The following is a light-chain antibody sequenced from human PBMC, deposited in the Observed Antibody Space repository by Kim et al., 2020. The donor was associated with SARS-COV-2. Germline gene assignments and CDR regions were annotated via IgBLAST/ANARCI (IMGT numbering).Light chain of an antibody. Sequence: EIVMTQSPATLSVSPGESATLSCMASQSVSSKLAWYQQKPGQAPRLLIYGASTTATGVPARFSGSGSGTEFTLTISSLQSEDFAVYYCQQYNNWPPWTFGQGTTVEI. CDR2: GAS. J-gene: IGKJ1*01. CDR1: QSVSSK. V-gene: IGKV3-15*01. CDR3: QQYNNWPPWT.